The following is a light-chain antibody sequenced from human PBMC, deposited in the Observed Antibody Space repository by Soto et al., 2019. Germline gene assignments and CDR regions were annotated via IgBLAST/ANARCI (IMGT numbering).Light chain of an antibody. CDR3: QQYDHYPWT. CDR2: TAS. J-gene: IGKJ1*01. V-gene: IGKV1-5*03. CDR1: QHIRGL. Sequence: IQMTQSPSTVSASVGDKATITCRASQHIRGLLAWYQQRPGQTPKLLIYTASHLQTGVPSRFSGTGFGTEFTLTFTSLQPDDFATYYCQQYDHYPWTFGQGTKVEV.